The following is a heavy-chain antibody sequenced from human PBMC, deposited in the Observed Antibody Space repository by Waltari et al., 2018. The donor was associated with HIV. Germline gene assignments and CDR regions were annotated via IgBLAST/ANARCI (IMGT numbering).Heavy chain of an antibody. J-gene: IGHJ4*02. CDR3: ARVRYCSSTSCYPIDY. Sequence: QVQLVQSGAEVKKPGASVKVSCKASGYTFTSYYMPWVRQAPGQGLEWMGIINPSGGSTSYAQKFQGRVTMTRDTSTSTVYMELSSLRSEDTAVYYCARVRYCSSTSCYPIDYWGQGTLVTVSS. CDR2: INPSGGST. D-gene: IGHD2-2*01. CDR1: GYTFTSYY. V-gene: IGHV1-46*01.